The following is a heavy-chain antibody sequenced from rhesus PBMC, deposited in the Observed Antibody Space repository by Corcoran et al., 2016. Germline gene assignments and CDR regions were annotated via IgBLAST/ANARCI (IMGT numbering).Heavy chain of an antibody. D-gene: IGHD1-7*02. Sequence: EVQLVESGGGLVQPGGSLRLSCAASGFTFSDDYMEWVRQAPGKGLECVGQINPNGGTTFLRDSVKGRFTISRDNGKNTLYLQINSLKIEDTAVYDCTRPNWNDDLDYWGQGVLVTVSS. J-gene: IGHJ4*01. V-gene: IGHV3-10*01. CDR2: INPNGGTT. CDR1: GFTFSDDY. CDR3: TRPNWNDDLDY.